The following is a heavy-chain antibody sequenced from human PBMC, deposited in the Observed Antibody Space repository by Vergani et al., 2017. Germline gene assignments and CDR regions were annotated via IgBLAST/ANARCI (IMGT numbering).Heavy chain of an antibody. CDR3: AKDLGGIEGGYYYYYGMDV. D-gene: IGHD3-10*01. Sequence: QVQLVESGGGVVQPGRSLRLSCAASGFTFSSYGMHWVRQAPGKGLEWVAVISYDGSNKYYADSVKGRFTISRDNPKNTLYLQMNSLRAEDTAVYYCAKDLGGIEGGYYYYYGMDVWGQGTTVTVSS. J-gene: IGHJ6*02. CDR1: GFTFSSYG. V-gene: IGHV3-30*18. CDR2: ISYDGSNK.